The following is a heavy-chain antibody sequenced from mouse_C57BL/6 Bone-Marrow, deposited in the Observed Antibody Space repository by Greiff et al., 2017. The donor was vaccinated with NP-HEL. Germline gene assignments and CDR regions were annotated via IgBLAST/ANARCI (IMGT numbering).Heavy chain of an antibody. V-gene: IGHV1-81*01. Sequence: LVESGAELARPGASVKLSCKASGYTFTSYGISWVKQRTGQGLEWIGEIYPRSGNTYYNEKFKGKATLTADKSSSTAYMELRSLTSEDSAVYFCAMIYYDYLLFDYWGQGTTLTVSS. D-gene: IGHD2-4*01. CDR3: AMIYYDYLLFDY. J-gene: IGHJ2*01. CDR2: IYPRSGNT. CDR1: GYTFTSYG.